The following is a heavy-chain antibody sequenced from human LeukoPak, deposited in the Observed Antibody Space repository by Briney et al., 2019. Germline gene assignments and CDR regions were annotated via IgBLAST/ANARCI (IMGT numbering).Heavy chain of an antibody. Sequence: SETLSLTCAVYGGSFSGYYWSWIRQPPGKGLEWIGEINHSGSTNYNPSLKSRVTISVDTSKNQFSLKLSSVTAADTAVYYCASRKNTLTGIDYWGQGTLVTVSS. V-gene: IGHV4-34*01. J-gene: IGHJ4*02. CDR3: ASRKNTLTGIDY. CDR2: INHSGST. D-gene: IGHD3-9*01. CDR1: GGSFSGYY.